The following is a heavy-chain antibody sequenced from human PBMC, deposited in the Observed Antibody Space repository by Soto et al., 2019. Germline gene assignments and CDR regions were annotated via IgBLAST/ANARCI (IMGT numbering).Heavy chain of an antibody. CDR3: AREAYYDFWSGYSPV. V-gene: IGHV4-30-4*01. D-gene: IGHD3-3*01. CDR2: IYYSGST. Sequence: SETLSLTCTVSGGSISSGDYYWSWIRQPPGKGLEWIGYIYYSGSTYYNPSLKSRVTISVDTSKNQFSLKLISVTAADTAVYYCAREAYYDFWSGYSPVCGQGTTVT. CDR1: GGSISSGDYY. J-gene: IGHJ6*02.